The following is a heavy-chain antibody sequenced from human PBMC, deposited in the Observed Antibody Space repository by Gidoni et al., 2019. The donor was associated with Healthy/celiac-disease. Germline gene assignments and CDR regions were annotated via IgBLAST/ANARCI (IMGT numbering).Heavy chain of an antibody. CDR1: GFTFSSYA. D-gene: IGHD3-10*01. Sequence: QVQLVESGGGVVQPGRSLRLSCAASGFTFSSYAMHWVRQAPGKGLEWVAVISYDGSNKYYADSVKGRFTISRDNSKNTLYLQMNSLRAEDTAVYYCARDLVRDSAYWGQGTLVTVSS. CDR2: ISYDGSNK. V-gene: IGHV3-30*04. J-gene: IGHJ4*02. CDR3: ARDLVRDSAY.